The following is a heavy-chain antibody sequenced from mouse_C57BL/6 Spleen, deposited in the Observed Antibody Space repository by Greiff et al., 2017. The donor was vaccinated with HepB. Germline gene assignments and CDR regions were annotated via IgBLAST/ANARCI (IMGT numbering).Heavy chain of an antibody. Sequence: QVQLQQPGAELVKPGASVKLSCKASGYTFTSYWMQWVKQRPGQGLEWIGEIDPSDSYTNYNQKFKGKATLTVDTSSSTAYMQLSSLTSEDSAVYYCARGLTYDRLGDYWGQGTSVTVSS. CDR3: ARGLTYDRLGDY. CDR2: IDPSDSYT. CDR1: GYTFTSYW. D-gene: IGHD2-12*01. V-gene: IGHV1-50*01. J-gene: IGHJ4*01.